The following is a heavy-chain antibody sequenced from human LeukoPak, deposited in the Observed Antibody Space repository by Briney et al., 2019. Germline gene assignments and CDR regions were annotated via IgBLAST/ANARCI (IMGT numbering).Heavy chain of an antibody. D-gene: IGHD4-23*01. J-gene: IGHJ4*02. CDR2: IIPILGIA. CDR1: GGTFSSYA. Sequence: ASVKVSCKASGGTFSSYAISWVRQAPGQGLEWMGRIIPILGIANYAQKFQGRVTITADKSTSTAYIELSSLRFEDTAVYYCAKTITVVTAPFDYWGQGTLVTVSS. V-gene: IGHV1-69*04. CDR3: AKTITVVTAPFDY.